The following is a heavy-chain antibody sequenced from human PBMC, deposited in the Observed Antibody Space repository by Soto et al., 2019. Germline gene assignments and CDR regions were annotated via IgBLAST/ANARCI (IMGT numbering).Heavy chain of an antibody. CDR2: LHAGNGDT. CDR1: GYTFTTYA. Sequence: QVQLVQSGGEVKKPGASVKVSCKASGYTFTTYAMHWVRQAPGQRLEWLGWLHAGNGDTKFSQKFQGRVTITWDTPASTAYMALSSLRCEVTAVYYCARVYDLNSSWLLGYWGQGTLVTVSS. CDR3: ARVYDLNSSWLLGY. D-gene: IGHD6-13*01. V-gene: IGHV1-3*01. J-gene: IGHJ4*02.